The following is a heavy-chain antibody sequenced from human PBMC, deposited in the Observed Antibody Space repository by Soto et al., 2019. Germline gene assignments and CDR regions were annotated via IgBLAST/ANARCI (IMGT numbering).Heavy chain of an antibody. CDR1: GFTFSSYA. D-gene: IGHD6-6*01. J-gene: IGHJ4*02. V-gene: IGHV3-23*01. CDR2: ISGSGGST. Sequence: GGSLRLSCAASGFTFSSYAMSWVRQAPGKGLEWVSAISGSGGSTYYADSVKGRFTISRDNSKNTLYLQMNSLRAEDTAVYYCATATRSSSYYFDYWGQGTLVTVSS. CDR3: ATATRSSSYYFDY.